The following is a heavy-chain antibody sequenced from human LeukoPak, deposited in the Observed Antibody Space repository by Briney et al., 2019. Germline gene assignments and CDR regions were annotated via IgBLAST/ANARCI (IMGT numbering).Heavy chain of an antibody. CDR1: GCTFISYV. J-gene: IGHJ4*02. V-gene: IGHV1-69*13. CDR3: AGDDSSGYYGD. Sequence: GASVNVSFQACGCTFISYVIRWVGQAAGQGRDWMGGIITIFGTANYARKFQGTAPITAAESTSTAYMEPSSLRSEDTAVYDCAGDDSSGYYGDWGQGTLVTVSS. D-gene: IGHD3-22*01. CDR2: IITIFGTA.